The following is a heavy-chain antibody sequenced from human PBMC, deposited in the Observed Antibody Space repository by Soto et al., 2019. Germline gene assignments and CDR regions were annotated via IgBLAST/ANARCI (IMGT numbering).Heavy chain of an antibody. J-gene: IGHJ6*02. Sequence: EVQLLESGGGLIQPGGSLRLSCAASGFNFSNYAMTWVRQAPGRGLEWVSAVSATGGSTYYADSVKGRFTISRDNSKNTLYLQVNSLRAEDTALYCCAKALMGGRGYMYYYYGLDVWGQGTRVTVSS. CDR1: GFNFSNYA. CDR3: AKALMGGRGYMYYYYGLDV. V-gene: IGHV3-23*01. CDR2: VSATGGST. D-gene: IGHD5-12*01.